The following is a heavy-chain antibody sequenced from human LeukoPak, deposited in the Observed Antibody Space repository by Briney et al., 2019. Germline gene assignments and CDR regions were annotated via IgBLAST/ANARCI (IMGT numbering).Heavy chain of an antibody. D-gene: IGHD1-26*01. J-gene: IGHJ4*02. Sequence: PGGSLRLPCAASGFTFSSYAMSWVRQAPGKGLEWVSGISGSGGSTYYADSVKGRFTISRDNSKNTLYLQMNSLRAEDTALYYCAKAGSYWDFDYWGQGTLVTVSS. CDR1: GFTFSSYA. CDR3: AKAGSYWDFDY. V-gene: IGHV3-23*01. CDR2: ISGSGGST.